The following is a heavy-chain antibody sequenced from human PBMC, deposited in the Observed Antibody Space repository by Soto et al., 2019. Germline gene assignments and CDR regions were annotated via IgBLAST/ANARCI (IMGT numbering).Heavy chain of an antibody. D-gene: IGHD2-15*01. CDR2: ISYDGSNK. V-gene: IGHV3-30*18. J-gene: IGHJ5*02. CDR3: AKELFSGGSYPNCFDP. Sequence: QVQLVESGGGLVQPGRSLRLSCAASGFSFSSYGMHWVRQAPGKGLEWVALISYDGSNKFYADSVTGRFTISRDNSKNTMYLQVKRLRAEATAVYYCAKELFSGGSYPNCFDPWGQGTLVTVSS. CDR1: GFSFSSYG.